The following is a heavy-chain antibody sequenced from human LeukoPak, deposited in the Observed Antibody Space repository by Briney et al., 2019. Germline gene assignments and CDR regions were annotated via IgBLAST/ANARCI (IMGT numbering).Heavy chain of an antibody. J-gene: IGHJ5*02. D-gene: IGHD3-10*01. CDR1: GFSLSTSGVG. Sequence: SGPTLVNPTQTLTLTCTFSGFSLSTSGVGVGWIRQPPGKALQWLAPIYWDDEKYYSPSLKSRLSISRDTSRNQVVLTMTNMDPLDTATYFCAHSYYFGSRSYYNVWFAPWGLGTLVTVSS. CDR3: AHSYYFGSRSYYNVWFAP. V-gene: IGHV2-5*02. CDR2: IYWDDEK.